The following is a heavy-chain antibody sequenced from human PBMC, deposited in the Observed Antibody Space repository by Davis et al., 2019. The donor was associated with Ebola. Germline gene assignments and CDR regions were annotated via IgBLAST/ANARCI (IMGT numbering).Heavy chain of an antibody. CDR1: GFTFSDYY. V-gene: IGHV3-11*05. CDR3: AGGTRSGWHLEY. D-gene: IGHD6-19*01. Sequence: GGSLRLSCAASGFTFSDYYMSWIRQAPGKGLEWVSYISSSSSYTNYADSVKGRFTISRDNSKNTLFLQMNTLRAEDAAVYYCAGGTRSGWHLEYWGQGTLVTVSS. CDR2: ISSSSSYT. J-gene: IGHJ4*02.